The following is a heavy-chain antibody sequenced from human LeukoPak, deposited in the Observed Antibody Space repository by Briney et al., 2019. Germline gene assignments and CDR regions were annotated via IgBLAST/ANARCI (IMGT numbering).Heavy chain of an antibody. Sequence: GGSLRLSCAASGFTFSDYSMNWVRQAPGKGLEWISYVGISSGNTKYADSVKGRFTISGDKAKNSLYLQMNSLRVEDTAVYYCARDTKYAFDNWGQGTLVSVSS. D-gene: IGHD2-2*01. V-gene: IGHV3-48*01. CDR2: VGISSGNT. CDR1: GFTFSDYS. J-gene: IGHJ4*02. CDR3: ARDTKYAFDN.